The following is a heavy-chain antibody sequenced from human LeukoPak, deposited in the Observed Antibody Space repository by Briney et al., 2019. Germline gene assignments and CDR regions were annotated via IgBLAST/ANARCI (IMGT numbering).Heavy chain of an antibody. Sequence: SETLSLTCTVSGGSISSGGYYWSWIRQHPGKGLEWIGYIYYSGSTYYNPSLKSRVTISVDTSKNQFSLKLSSVTAADTAVYYCARATSSSWYLVYFDYWGQGTLVTVSS. CDR3: ARATSSSWYLVYFDY. V-gene: IGHV4-31*03. CDR1: GGSISSGGYY. D-gene: IGHD6-13*01. J-gene: IGHJ4*02. CDR2: IYYSGST.